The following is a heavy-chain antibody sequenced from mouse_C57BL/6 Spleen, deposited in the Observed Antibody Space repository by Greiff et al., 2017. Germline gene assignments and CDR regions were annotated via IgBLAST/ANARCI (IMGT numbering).Heavy chain of an antibody. CDR2: IYPRSGNT. D-gene: IGHD2-4*01. CDR1: GYTFTSYG. J-gene: IGHJ3*01. Sequence: QVQLQQSGAELARPGASVKLSCKASGYTFTSYGISWVKQRTGQGLEWIGEIYPRSGNTYYNEKFKGKATLAADKSSSKAYMELRSLTSEDSAVYFSARGDYDSFFAYWGQGTLVTVSA. V-gene: IGHV1-81*01. CDR3: ARGDYDSFFAY.